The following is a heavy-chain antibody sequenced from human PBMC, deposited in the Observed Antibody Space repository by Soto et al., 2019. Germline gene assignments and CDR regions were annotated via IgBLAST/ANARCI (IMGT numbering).Heavy chain of an antibody. Sequence: GASVKFSCKASGYTFTSYYMHWVGQAPGQGLEWMGIINPSGGSTSDAQKFQGRVTMTRDTSPSTVYMELSSLRSEDTAVYYCARVALPYYYGSGTPGAFDIWGQGTMVT. J-gene: IGHJ3*02. D-gene: IGHD3-10*01. V-gene: IGHV1-46*01. CDR2: INPSGGST. CDR1: GYTFTSYY. CDR3: ARVALPYYYGSGTPGAFDI.